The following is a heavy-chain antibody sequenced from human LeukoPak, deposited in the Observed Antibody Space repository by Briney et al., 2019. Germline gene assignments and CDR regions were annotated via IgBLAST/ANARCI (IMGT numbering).Heavy chain of an antibody. CDR2: IRYDGSNK. CDR3: ARVVLRFLEWSETNWFDP. V-gene: IGHV3-30*02. Sequence: GGSLRLSCAASGFTFSSYGMHWVRQAPGKGLEWVAFIRYDGSNKCYADSVKGRFTISRDNSKNTLYLQMNSLRAEDTAVYYCARVVLRFLEWSETNWFDPWGQGTLVTVSS. D-gene: IGHD3-3*01. CDR1: GFTFSSYG. J-gene: IGHJ5*02.